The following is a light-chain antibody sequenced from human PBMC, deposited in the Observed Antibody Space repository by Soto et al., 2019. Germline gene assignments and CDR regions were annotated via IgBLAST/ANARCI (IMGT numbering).Light chain of an antibody. CDR1: QSVSSN. CDR2: GAS. CDR3: QQYNNWPLYT. Sequence: EIVMTQSPATLSVSPGERATLSCRASQSVSSNLAWYQQKPGQAPRLLIYGASTRATGIPARFSGSGSGTEFTLTIRRLQSEDFAVSYCQQYNNWPLYTFGQGTKLEIK. V-gene: IGKV3-15*01. J-gene: IGKJ2*01.